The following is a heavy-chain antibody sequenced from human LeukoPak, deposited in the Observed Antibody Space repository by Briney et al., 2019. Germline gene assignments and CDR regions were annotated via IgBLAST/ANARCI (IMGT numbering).Heavy chain of an antibody. D-gene: IGHD1-26*01. CDR1: GFTFSSYS. J-gene: IGHJ4*02. V-gene: IGHV3-21*01. Sequence: PGGSLRLSCAASGFTFSSYSMNWVRQAPGKGLEWVSSISSSSSYIYYADSVKGRFTISRDNAKNSLYLQMNSLRAEDTAVYYCARAFLPGELGMHYFDYWGQGTLVTVSS. CDR3: ARAFLPGELGMHYFDY. CDR2: ISSSSSYI.